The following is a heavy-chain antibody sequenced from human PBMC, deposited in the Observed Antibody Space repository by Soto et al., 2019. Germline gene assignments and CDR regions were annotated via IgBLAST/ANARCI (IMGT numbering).Heavy chain of an antibody. CDR3: ARPHLDRPTYYGLDV. Sequence: EVQVVESGGGLVKPGGSLRLSCASSGFTLSAYSMNWVRQAPGKGLEWISFINSGSDTIYYGDSVKGRFTISRDNAKNALYLQMNSLRDDDTAVYYCARPHLDRPTYYGLDVWGQGTTVTVSS. V-gene: IGHV3-48*02. J-gene: IGHJ6*02. CDR2: INSGSDTI. D-gene: IGHD3-16*01. CDR1: GFTLSAYS.